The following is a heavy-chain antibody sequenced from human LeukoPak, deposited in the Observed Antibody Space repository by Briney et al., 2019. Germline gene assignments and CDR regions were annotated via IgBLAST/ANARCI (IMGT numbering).Heavy chain of an antibody. V-gene: IGHV3-11*01. CDR2: ISSSGSTM. Sequence: GGSLRLSCAASGFTFSDYYMSWTRQAPGKGLEWVSYISSSGSTMYYADSVKGRFTISTDNAKNSLYLQMNSLRAEDTAVYYCARDLGDSSGYYYWGQGTLVTVSS. J-gene: IGHJ4*02. D-gene: IGHD3-22*01. CDR3: ARDLGDSSGYYY. CDR1: GFTFSDYY.